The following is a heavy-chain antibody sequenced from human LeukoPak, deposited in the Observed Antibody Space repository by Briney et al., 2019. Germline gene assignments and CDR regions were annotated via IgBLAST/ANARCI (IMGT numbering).Heavy chain of an antibody. Sequence: SETLSLTCTVSGGSISSGDYYWSWIRQPPGKGLEWIGYIYYSGSTYYNPSLKSRVTISADTSKNQFSLKLSSVTAADTAVYYCARTSNLYYYDSSGDGPYFDLWGRGTLVTVSS. CDR2: IYYSGST. D-gene: IGHD3-22*01. CDR1: GGSISSGDYY. V-gene: IGHV4-30-4*08. J-gene: IGHJ2*01. CDR3: ARTSNLYYYDSSGDGPYFDL.